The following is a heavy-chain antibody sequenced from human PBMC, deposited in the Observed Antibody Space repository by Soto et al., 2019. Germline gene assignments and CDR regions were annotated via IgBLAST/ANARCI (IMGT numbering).Heavy chain of an antibody. D-gene: IGHD4-17*01. CDR3: ARGPTTVTPPRGAFDI. J-gene: IGHJ3*02. V-gene: IGHV4-30-2*01. CDR2: IYHSGST. Sequence: SETLSLSCAVSGGSISSGGYSWSWIRQPPGKGLEWIGYIYHSGSTYYNPSLKSRVTISVDRSKNQFSLKLSSVTAADTAVYYCARGPTTVTPPRGAFDIWGQGTMVTVSS. CDR1: GGSISSGGYS.